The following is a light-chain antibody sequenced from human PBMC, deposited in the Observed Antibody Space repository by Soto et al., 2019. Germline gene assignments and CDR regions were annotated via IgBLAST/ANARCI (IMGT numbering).Light chain of an antibody. CDR3: QQYNNWPPRYT. CDR1: QSVNSN. CDR2: GAS. Sequence: EIVMTQSPATLSVSPGERATLSCRASQSVNSNLAWYQQKPGQAPRPLIYGASTRATGIPARFSGSGSGTDFTLTISSLQSEDFAVYYCQQYNNWPPRYTFGQGTKLEIK. V-gene: IGKV3-15*01. J-gene: IGKJ2*01.